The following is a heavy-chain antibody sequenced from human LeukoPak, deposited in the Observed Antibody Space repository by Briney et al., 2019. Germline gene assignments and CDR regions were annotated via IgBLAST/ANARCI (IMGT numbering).Heavy chain of an antibody. CDR1: GYTFTSYG. D-gene: IGHD6-19*01. Sequence: GASVKVSCKASGYTFTSYGISWVRQAPGQGLEWMGWISAYNGNTNYAQKLQGRVTMTTDTSTSTAYMELRSLGSDDTAVYYRARCIAVAVPDYWGEGTLVTVSS. V-gene: IGHV1-18*04. CDR3: ARCIAVAVPDY. CDR2: ISAYNGNT. J-gene: IGHJ4*02.